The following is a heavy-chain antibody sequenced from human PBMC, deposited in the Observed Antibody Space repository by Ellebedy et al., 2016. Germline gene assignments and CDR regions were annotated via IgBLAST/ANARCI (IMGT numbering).Heavy chain of an antibody. CDR2: IYPGDSDS. Sequence: GESLKISXGASGYSFTSFWIGWVRQMPGKGLEWMGVIYPGDSDSRYSPSFQDQVTISADESITTAYLQWSSLKASDTAVYFCATAFRDYSDSSGFYPSNFDFWGQGTLVTVSS. CDR3: ATAFRDYSDSSGFYPSNFDF. CDR1: GYSFTSFW. J-gene: IGHJ4*02. D-gene: IGHD3-22*01. V-gene: IGHV5-51*01.